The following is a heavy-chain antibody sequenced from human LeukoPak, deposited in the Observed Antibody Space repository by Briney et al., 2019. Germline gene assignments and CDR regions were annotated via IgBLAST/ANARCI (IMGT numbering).Heavy chain of an antibody. V-gene: IGHV3-20*04. Sequence: GGSLRLSCAASGFTFDDYGMSLVRQAPGKGLEWVSGISWNGGNIGYADSVKGRFTISRDNAKNSLYLQMNSLRAEDTALYYCARLRSYSEYFHHWGQGTLVTVSS. D-gene: IGHD1-26*01. CDR2: ISWNGGNI. CDR1: GFTFDDYG. CDR3: ARLRSYSEYFHH. J-gene: IGHJ1*01.